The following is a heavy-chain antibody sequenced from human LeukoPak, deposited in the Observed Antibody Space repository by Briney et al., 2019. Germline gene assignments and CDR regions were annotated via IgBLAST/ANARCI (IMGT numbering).Heavy chain of an antibody. Sequence: SETLSLTRAVYGGSFSGYYWSWIRQPPGKGLEWIGEINHSGSTNYNPSLKSRVTISVDTSKNQFSLKLSSVTAADTAVYYCARSAARVYGYWGQGTLVTVSS. D-gene: IGHD6-6*01. CDR1: GGSFSGYY. CDR3: ARSAARVYGY. V-gene: IGHV4-34*01. CDR2: INHSGST. J-gene: IGHJ4*02.